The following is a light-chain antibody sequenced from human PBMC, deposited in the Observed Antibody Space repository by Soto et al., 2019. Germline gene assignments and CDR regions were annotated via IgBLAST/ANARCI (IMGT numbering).Light chain of an antibody. CDR2: EAS. V-gene: IGKV3-15*01. Sequence: EIVMTQSPATLSVSPGERATLSCRASHRVSSYLAWYQQKPDQAPRLLIYEASTRATGIPARFSGSGSGTEFTLTISSLQSEDFAVYYCQQYNNWPLTFGAGTK. J-gene: IGKJ4*01. CDR1: HRVSSY. CDR3: QQYNNWPLT.